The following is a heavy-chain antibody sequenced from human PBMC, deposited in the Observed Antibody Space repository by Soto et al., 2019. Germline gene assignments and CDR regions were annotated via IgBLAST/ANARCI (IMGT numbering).Heavy chain of an antibody. V-gene: IGHV5-51*01. J-gene: IGHJ6*02. CDR1: GYSFTSYW. D-gene: IGHD2-15*01. CDR3: ATHQRVGYCSGGSCFPPLSYFGMDV. CDR2: IYPGDSDT. Sequence: GESLKISCKGSGYSFTSYWIGWVRQMPGKGLEWMGIIYPGDSDTRYSPSFQGQVTISADKSISTAYLQWSSLKASDTAMYYCATHQRVGYCSGGSCFPPLSYFGMDVWGHGTTVTVSS.